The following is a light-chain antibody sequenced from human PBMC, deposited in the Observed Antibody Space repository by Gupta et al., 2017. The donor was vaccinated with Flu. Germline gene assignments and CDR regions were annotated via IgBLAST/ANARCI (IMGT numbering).Light chain of an antibody. J-gene: IGLJ1*01. CDR2: ELR. Sequence: QSALTQPASVSGSPGQSITISCTGTSSAVGGYNYVFWYQQHPGKSPKLMIYELRNRRSGGSNRGSCSNSRNTATITITGLQAEEEADDYCCSSTNSSTCGYVFGTGTKGTVL. V-gene: IGLV2-14*01. CDR1: SSAVGGYNY. CDR3: CSSTNSSTCGYV.